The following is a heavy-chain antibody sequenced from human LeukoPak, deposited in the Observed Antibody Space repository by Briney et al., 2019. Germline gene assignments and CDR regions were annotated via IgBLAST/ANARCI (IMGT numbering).Heavy chain of an antibody. Sequence: ASVKVSCTASGGTFSSYAISWVGQAPGPELEGLRGIIPTFGTATYAQTFQARVTITAAKSPLRAYMQLSSLRSEAPAVYYCTRTYSSSWSNRDYYYYTDVWGKESTVTVSS. J-gene: IGHJ6*03. V-gene: IGHV1-69*06. CDR1: GGTFSSYA. CDR2: IIPTFGTA. D-gene: IGHD6-13*01. CDR3: TRTYSSSWSNRDYYYYTDV.